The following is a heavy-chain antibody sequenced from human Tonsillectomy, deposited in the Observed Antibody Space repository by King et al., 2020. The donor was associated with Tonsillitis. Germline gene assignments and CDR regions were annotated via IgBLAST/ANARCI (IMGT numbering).Heavy chain of an antibody. CDR1: GFTFSSYA. CDR2: ISGRGGST. J-gene: IGHJ4*02. Sequence: EVQLVESGGGLVQPGGSLRLSCAASGFTFSSYAMSWVRQASGRGLGWVSTISGRGGSTYYADSLKGRFTIASDNSKNTLYLKMNSLRGEDTAVYYCAKAYDFWIGYPEGNFDYWGQGTLVTVSS. V-gene: IGHV3-23*04. CDR3: AKAYDFWIGYPEGNFDY. D-gene: IGHD3-3*01.